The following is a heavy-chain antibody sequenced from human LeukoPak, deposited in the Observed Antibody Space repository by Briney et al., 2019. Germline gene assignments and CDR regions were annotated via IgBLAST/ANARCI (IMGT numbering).Heavy chain of an antibody. Sequence: GGSLRPSCAASGFTFSSFAMYWVRQAPGKGLEWVAVISYDGSRKYYADSAKGRFTISRDNSKNTLYLQMNSLRADDTAVYYCARDPRVDSSGYWFDPWGQGTLVTVSS. J-gene: IGHJ5*02. CDR3: ARDPRVDSSGYWFDP. V-gene: IGHV3-30-3*01. CDR1: GFTFSSFA. D-gene: IGHD3-22*01. CDR2: ISYDGSRK.